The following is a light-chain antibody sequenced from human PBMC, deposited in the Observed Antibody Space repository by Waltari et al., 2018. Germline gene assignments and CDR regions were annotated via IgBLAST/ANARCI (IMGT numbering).Light chain of an antibody. CDR3: QENNHWPPVWT. Sequence: EIVLTQSPAPLPVSPGERVTLSCRASQSVSSNLAWYQQKPGQAPRLIIYAASNRATGIPARFSGSGSGTEFTLTISSLQSEDFAVYYCQENNHWPPVWTFGQGTNVEIK. CDR1: QSVSSN. J-gene: IGKJ1*01. V-gene: IGKV3-15*01. CDR2: AAS.